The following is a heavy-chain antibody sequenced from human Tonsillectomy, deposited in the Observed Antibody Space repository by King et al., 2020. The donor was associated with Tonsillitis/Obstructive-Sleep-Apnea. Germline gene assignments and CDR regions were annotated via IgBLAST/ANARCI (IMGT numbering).Heavy chain of an antibody. V-gene: IGHV3-15*01. CDR2: IKSKTDGGTT. D-gene: IGHD1-14*01. Sequence: VQLVESGGGLLKPGGSLRLSCVVSGFTFSNAWMSWVRQAPGKGLEWGGRIKSKTDGGTTDYAAPVKGRFTISRDDSKNTLYLQMNSPHTEDTAMYYCTGRNQFDYWGQGTLVTVSS. CDR1: GFTFSNAW. J-gene: IGHJ4*02. CDR3: TGRNQFDY.